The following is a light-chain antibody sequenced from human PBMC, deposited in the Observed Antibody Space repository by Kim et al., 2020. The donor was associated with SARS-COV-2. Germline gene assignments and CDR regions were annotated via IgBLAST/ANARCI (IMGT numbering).Light chain of an antibody. CDR1: QSISRY. Sequence: EIVLTQSPATLSLSPGERATLSCRASQSISRYLAWYQQKPGQAPRLLIRLASKRTTDIPARCSGSWSGTDFTLTIASLEPEDSAVYYCQQRSSWITFGQGTRLEIK. J-gene: IGKJ5*01. CDR2: LAS. CDR3: QQRSSWIT. V-gene: IGKV3-11*01.